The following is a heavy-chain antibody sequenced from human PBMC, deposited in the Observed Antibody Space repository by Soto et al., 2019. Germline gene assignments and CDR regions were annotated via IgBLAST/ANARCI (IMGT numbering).Heavy chain of an antibody. CDR2: ISYDGNNK. J-gene: IGHJ5*01. CDR1: GFTFSNYG. V-gene: IGHV3-30*18. D-gene: IGHD2-8*01. Sequence: QVQLVESGGGVVQPGRSLRLSCAASGFTFSNYGIHWVRQAPGKGLEWVAVISYDGNNKYYTDSVEGRFTISRDNSKNPVYPQMNSLRDEDTAMYYCAKDTGYWTKGVCLSNGFDSWGQGTLVTVSS. CDR3: AKDTGYWTKGVCLSNGFDS.